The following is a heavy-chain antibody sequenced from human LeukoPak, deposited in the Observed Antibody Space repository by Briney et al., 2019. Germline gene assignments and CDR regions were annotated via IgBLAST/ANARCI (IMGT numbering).Heavy chain of an antibody. V-gene: IGHV4-34*01. Sequence: SETLSLTCAVYGGSFSGYYWSWIRQPPGKGLEWIGEINHSGSTNYNPSLKSRVTISVDTSKNQFSLKPSSVTAADTAVYYCARVGLTGYRRFDYWGQGTLVTVSS. CDR2: INHSGST. J-gene: IGHJ4*02. CDR1: GGSFSGYY. D-gene: IGHD3-9*01. CDR3: ARVGLTGYRRFDY.